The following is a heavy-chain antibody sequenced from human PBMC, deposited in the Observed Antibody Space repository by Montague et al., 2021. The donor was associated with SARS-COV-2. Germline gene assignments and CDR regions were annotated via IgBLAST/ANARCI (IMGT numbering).Heavy chain of an antibody. CDR3: ARQKMGSVTIFGVVMHDRWFDP. D-gene: IGHD3-3*01. J-gene: IGHJ5*02. CDR2: IYYSGST. Sequence: SETLSLTCTVSGGSISSSSYYWGWICQPPGKGLEWIGNIYYSGSTYYNPSLKSRVTISVDTSKNQFSLKLSSVTAADTAVYYCARQKMGSVTIFGVVMHDRWFDPRGQGILVTVSS. V-gene: IGHV4-39*01. CDR1: GGSISSSSYY.